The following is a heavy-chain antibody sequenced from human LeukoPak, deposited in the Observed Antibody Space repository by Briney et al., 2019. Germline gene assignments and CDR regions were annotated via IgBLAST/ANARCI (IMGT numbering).Heavy chain of an antibody. D-gene: IGHD5-12*01. CDR2: IIPIFGTA. Sequence: SVKVSCKASGGTFSSYAISWVRQAPGQGLEWMGGIIPIFGTANYAQKFQGRATITADESTSTAYMELSSLRSEDTAVYYCAVLTDSGFESNKYFQHWGQGTLVTVSS. CDR1: GGTFSSYA. J-gene: IGHJ1*01. CDR3: AVLTDSGFESNKYFQH. V-gene: IGHV1-69*13.